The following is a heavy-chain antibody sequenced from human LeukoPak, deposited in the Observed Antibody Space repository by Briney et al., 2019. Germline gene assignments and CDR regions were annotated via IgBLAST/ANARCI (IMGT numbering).Heavy chain of an antibody. CDR1: GFSFSDHH. V-gene: IGHV3-72*01. Sequence: GGSLRLSCAASGFSFSDHHMDWVRQAPGKGLEWVGRISNKPNSNTNEYAASVKGRITISRDDSKNSMYLQKNSLKTEETAVYYCVRVDSSYYLRFWGQGTLVTVSS. D-gene: IGHD6-6*01. J-gene: IGHJ4*02. CDR3: VRVDSSYYLRF. CDR2: ISNKPNSNTN.